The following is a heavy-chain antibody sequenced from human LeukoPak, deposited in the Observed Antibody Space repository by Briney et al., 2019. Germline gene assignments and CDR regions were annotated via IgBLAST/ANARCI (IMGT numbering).Heavy chain of an antibody. D-gene: IGHD5-24*01. CDR3: ARELRGYNRLRTYYYYMDV. CDR1: GFTFSNYA. J-gene: IGHJ6*03. Sequence: PGGSLRLSCAASGFTFSNYAMSWVRQAPGKGLEWVSAISGSGGSTYYADSVKGRFTISRDNPKNTLYLQMNSLKTEDTAVYYCARELRGYNRLRTYYYYMDVWGKGTTVTVSS. V-gene: IGHV3-23*01. CDR2: ISGSGGST.